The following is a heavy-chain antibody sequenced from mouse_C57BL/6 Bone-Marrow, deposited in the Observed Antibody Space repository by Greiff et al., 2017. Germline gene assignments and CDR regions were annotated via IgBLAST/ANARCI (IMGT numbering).Heavy chain of an antibody. CDR1: GYAFSSSW. Sequence: VQLQQSGPELVKPGASVKISCKASGYAFSSSWMNWVKQRPGKGLEWIGRIYPGDGDTNYNGKFKGKATLTADKSSSTAYMQLSSLTSEDSAVYFCARHSALDYWGQGTTLTVSS. CDR3: ARHSALDY. V-gene: IGHV1-82*01. J-gene: IGHJ2*01. D-gene: IGHD3-1*01. CDR2: IYPGDGDT.